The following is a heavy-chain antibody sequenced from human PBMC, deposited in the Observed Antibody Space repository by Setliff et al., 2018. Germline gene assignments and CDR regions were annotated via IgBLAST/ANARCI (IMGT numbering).Heavy chain of an antibody. V-gene: IGHV4-39*07. J-gene: IGHJ5*02. Sequence: PSETLSLTCTVSGGSISSGNYFWDWIRQPPGKGLEWIGSIHYSGETFHNPSLKSPVTISVDTSKNQFSLKLRSVTAADTAVYYCAGDSRRRFDPWGQGTLVTVSS. CDR1: GGSISSGNYF. CDR3: AGDSRRRFDP. CDR2: IHYSGET.